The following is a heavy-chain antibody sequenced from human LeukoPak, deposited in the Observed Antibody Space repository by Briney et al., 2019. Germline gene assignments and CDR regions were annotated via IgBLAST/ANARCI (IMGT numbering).Heavy chain of an antibody. V-gene: IGHV4-34*01. J-gene: IGHJ4*02. CDR3: AIEYYYDSSGYYSII. CDR1: GGSFSGYY. Sequence: PSETLSLTCAVYGGSFSGYYWSWIRQPPGKGLEWIGEINHSGSTNYNPSLKSRVTISVDTSKNQFSLKLGSVTAADTAVYYCAIEYYYDSSGYYSIIWGQGTLVTVSS. CDR2: INHSGST. D-gene: IGHD3-22*01.